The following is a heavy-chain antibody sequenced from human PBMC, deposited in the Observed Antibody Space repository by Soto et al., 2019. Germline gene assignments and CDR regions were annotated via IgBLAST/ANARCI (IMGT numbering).Heavy chain of an antibody. CDR3: ARDRGYDAHDYYYNAMDV. Sequence: GGSLRLSCISSGFTFRTYTMNWVRQAPGKGLEWVSGIRGFSPYTCYAESVKGRFTIWRVNAKNSLYIQMNNLRAEDTAVYYCARDRGYDAHDYYYNAMDVWGQGTTVTVSS. CDR2: IRGFSPYT. J-gene: IGHJ6*02. CDR1: GFTFRTYT. V-gene: IGHV3-21*01. D-gene: IGHD2-15*01.